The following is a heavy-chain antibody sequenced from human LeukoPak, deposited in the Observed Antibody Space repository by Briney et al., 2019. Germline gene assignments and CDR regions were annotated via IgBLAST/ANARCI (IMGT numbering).Heavy chain of an antibody. J-gene: IGHJ4*02. V-gene: IGHV4-59*01. D-gene: IGHD5-24*01. CDR3: AREKQGDGYIESDY. Sequence: PSETLSLTCTVSGGSISSYHWSWIRQPPGKGLEWIGYIYYSGSTNYNPSLKSRVTISVDTSKNQFSLKLSSVTAADTAVYYCAREKQGDGYIESDYWGQGTLVTVSS. CDR1: GGSISSYH. CDR2: IYYSGST.